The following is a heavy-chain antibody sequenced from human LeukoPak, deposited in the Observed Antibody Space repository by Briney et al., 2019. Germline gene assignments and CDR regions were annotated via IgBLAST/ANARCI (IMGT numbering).Heavy chain of an antibody. CDR3: ASLAVWGSSYYFDY. J-gene: IGHJ4*02. CDR1: GGSISSYY. V-gene: IGHV4-59*08. D-gene: IGHD3-16*01. CDR2: IYYSGST. Sequence: PSETLSLTCTVSGGSISSYYWSWIRQPPGKGLEWIGYIYYSGSTNYNPSLKSRVTISVDTSKNQFSLKLSSVTAADTAVYYCASLAVWGSSYYFDYWGQGTLVTVSS.